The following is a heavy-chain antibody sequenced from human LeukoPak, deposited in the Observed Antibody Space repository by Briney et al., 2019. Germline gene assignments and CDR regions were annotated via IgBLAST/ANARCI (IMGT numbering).Heavy chain of an antibody. CDR3: AKDRRYGGYDSYDY. CDR1: GFTFTSYG. Sequence: GGSLRLSCAASGFTFTSYGMSWVRQAPGKGPEWVLSISGSGGSTYYADSVKGRFTISRDNSKNTLYLQMNSLRAEDTAVYYCAKDRRYGGYDSYDYWGQGTLVTVSS. V-gene: IGHV3-23*01. D-gene: IGHD5-12*01. CDR2: ISGSGGST. J-gene: IGHJ4*02.